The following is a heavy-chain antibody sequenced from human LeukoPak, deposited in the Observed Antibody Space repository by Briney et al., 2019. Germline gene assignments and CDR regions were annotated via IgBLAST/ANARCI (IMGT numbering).Heavy chain of an antibody. D-gene: IGHD2-2*01. CDR2: ISAYNGNT. Sequence: ASVKVSCKASGYTFTSYGISWVRQAPGEGLEWMGWISAYNGNTNYAQKLQGRVTMTTDTSTSTAYMELRSLRSDGTAVYYCARPYCSSTSCYRSVPNTFDYWGQGTLVTVSS. J-gene: IGHJ4*02. CDR3: ARPYCSSTSCYRSVPNTFDY. CDR1: GYTFTSYG. V-gene: IGHV1-18*01.